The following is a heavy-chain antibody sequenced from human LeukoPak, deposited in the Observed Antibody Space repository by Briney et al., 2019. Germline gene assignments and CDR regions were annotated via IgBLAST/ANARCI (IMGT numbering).Heavy chain of an antibody. D-gene: IGHD6-19*01. J-gene: IGHJ1*01. CDR2: ISGSGGNT. V-gene: IGHV3-23*01. CDR1: GFTFSSYV. Sequence: GGSLRLSCAASGFTFSSYVMSWVRQAPGKGLEWVSGISGSGGNTYYADSVKGRFTVSRDNSKNTLYLQMNSLRAEDTAVYYCAKDLGIAVMGYFQHWGQGTLVTVPS. CDR3: AKDLGIAVMGYFQH.